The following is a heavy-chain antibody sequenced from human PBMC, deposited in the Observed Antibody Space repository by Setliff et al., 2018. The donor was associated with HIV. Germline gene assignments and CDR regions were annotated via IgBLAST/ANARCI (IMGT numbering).Heavy chain of an antibody. CDR2: IYYSGTT. J-gene: IGHJ3*02. CDR3: TRHRGPPWDAFDI. CDR1: GGSISRDSFY. V-gene: IGHV4-39*01. Sequence: SETLSLTCTVSGGSISRDSFYWGWFRQPPGEGLEWIGSIYYSGTTYYAPSLGTRLTISVDTSTNQFSLKLTSVTAADTAMYYCTRHRGPPWDAFDIWGQGTMVTVSS.